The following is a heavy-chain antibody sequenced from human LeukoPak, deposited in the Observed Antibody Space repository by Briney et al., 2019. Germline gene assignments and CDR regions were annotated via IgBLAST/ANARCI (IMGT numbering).Heavy chain of an antibody. CDR3: ARDNRVLISSSTNFDY. CDR2: ISSSSSYI. Sequence: PGGSLRLSCAAPGFTFSNAWMSWVRQAPGKGLEWVSSISSSSSYIYYADSVKGRFTISRDNAKNSLYLQMNSLRGEDTAVYYCARDNRVLISSSTNFDYWGQGTLVTVSS. CDR1: GFTFSNAW. V-gene: IGHV3-21*01. D-gene: IGHD6-6*01. J-gene: IGHJ4*02.